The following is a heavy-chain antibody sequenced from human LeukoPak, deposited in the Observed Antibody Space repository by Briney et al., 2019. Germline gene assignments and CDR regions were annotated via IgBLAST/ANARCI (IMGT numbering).Heavy chain of an antibody. CDR1: GYSISSGYY. J-gene: IGHJ5*01. V-gene: IGHV4-38-2*02. CDR3: ARGSPKHDS. Sequence: SETLSLTCSVSGYSISSGYYWGWIRQPPGKGLEWIGSFYHGGSTYYNPSLKSRVTISVDTSKNQFSLKLISVTAADTGVYYCARGSPKHDSWGQGTLVIVSP. CDR2: FYHGGST.